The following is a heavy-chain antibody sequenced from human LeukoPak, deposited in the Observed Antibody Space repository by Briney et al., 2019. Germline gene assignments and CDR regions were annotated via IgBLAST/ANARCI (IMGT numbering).Heavy chain of an antibody. CDR3: AIGSGSYRGPQVGY. CDR2: ISPNSGGT. V-gene: IGHV1-2*02. CDR1: GYTFTGYY. J-gene: IGHJ4*02. Sequence: ASVKVSCKASGYTFTGYYMHWVRQAPGQGLEWMGWISPNSGGTNYAQKFQGRVTMTRDTSISTAYMELSRLRSDDTAVYYCAIGSGSYRGPQVGYWGQGTLVTVSS. D-gene: IGHD3-10*01.